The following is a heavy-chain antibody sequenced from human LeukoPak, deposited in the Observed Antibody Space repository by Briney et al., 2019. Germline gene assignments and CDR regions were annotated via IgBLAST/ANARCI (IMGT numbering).Heavy chain of an antibody. J-gene: IGHJ4*02. CDR1: GFTFSSYA. CDR3: TRDIAAAGSGFDY. CDR2: ISNDGSNK. Sequence: GRSLRLSCAASGFTFSSYAMHWVRQAPGKGLEWVAVISNDGSNKYYADSVKGRFTISRDNSKNTLYLQMNSLRAEDTAVYYCTRDIAAAGSGFDYWGQGTLVTVSS. D-gene: IGHD6-13*01. V-gene: IGHV3-30-3*01.